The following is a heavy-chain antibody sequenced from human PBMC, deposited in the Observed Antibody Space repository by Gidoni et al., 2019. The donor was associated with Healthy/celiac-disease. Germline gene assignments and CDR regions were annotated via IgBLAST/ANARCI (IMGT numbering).Heavy chain of an antibody. V-gene: IGHV3-15*01. D-gene: IGHD6-13*01. Sequence: EVQLVESGGGVVKPGGSRRVSGAASGCTFSHAWMSGVRQAPGKGLEWVCRIKSKTDGGTTDYAAPVKGRFTISRDDSKNTLYLQMNSLKTEDTAVYYCTTGSWYLGYWGQGTLVTVSS. J-gene: IGHJ4*02. CDR2: IKSKTDGGTT. CDR1: GCTFSHAW. CDR3: TTGSWYLGY.